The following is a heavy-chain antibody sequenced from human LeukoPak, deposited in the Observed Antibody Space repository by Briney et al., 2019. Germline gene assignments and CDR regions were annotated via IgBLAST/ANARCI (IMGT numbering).Heavy chain of an antibody. V-gene: IGHV3-7*03. J-gene: IGHJ4*02. CDR1: GFTFSSYW. Sequence: PGGSRRLSCAASGFTFSSYWMSWVRQAPEKGLEWVANIKQDGSEKYYVDSVKGRFTISRDNAKNSLYLQMNSLRAEDTAVYYCARAPSWFGEFAGDYWGQGTLVTVSS. CDR3: ARAPSWFGEFAGDY. D-gene: IGHD3-10*01. CDR2: IKQDGSEK.